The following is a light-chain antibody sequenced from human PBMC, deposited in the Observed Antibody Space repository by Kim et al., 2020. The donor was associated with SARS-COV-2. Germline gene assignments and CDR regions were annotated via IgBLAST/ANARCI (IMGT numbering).Light chain of an antibody. J-gene: IGLJ2*01. CDR1: SSDVGGYNY. CDR2: DVS. CDR3: SSYTSSSTQV. V-gene: IGLV2-14*03. Sequence: GQSNTISCTGTSSDVGGYNYVSWYQQHPGKAPKLMIYDVSNRPSGVSNRFSGSKSGNTASLTISGLQAEDEADYYCSSYTSSSTQVFGGGTQLTVL.